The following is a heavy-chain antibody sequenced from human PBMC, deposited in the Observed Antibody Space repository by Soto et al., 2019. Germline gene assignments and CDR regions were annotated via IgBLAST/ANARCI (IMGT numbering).Heavy chain of an antibody. CDR2: IYWNEDR. V-gene: IGHV2-5*01. CDR3: VYRMAVRGPHQPRKFDY. D-gene: IGHD6-19*01. J-gene: IGHJ4*02. Sequence: QITLKESGPTLVKPTQTLTLTCTFSGFSLSTSPVGVGWIRQPPGKALEWLALIYWNEDRRYSPSLKSRLTSTKDTSKNDVVLTMPNMDPVDTATYYCVYRMAVRGPHQPRKFDYWCQGTLVTVSS. CDR1: GFSLSTSPVG.